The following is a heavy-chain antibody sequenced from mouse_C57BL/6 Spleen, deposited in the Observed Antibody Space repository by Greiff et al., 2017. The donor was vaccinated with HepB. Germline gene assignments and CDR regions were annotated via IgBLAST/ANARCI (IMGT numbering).Heavy chain of an antibody. V-gene: IGHV1-82*01. J-gene: IGHJ4*01. CDR2: IYPGDGDT. CDR1: GYAFSSSW. Sequence: VKVVESGPELVKPGASVKISCKASGYAFSSSWMNWVKQRPGKGLEWIGRIYPGDGDTNYNGKFKGKATLTADKSSSTAYMQLSSLTSEDSAVYFCARPFQGAMDYWGQGTSVTVSS. CDR3: ARPFQGAMDY.